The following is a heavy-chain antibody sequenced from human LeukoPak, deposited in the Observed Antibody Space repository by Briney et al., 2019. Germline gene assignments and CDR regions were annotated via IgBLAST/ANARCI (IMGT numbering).Heavy chain of an antibody. CDR3: ARDRITSDWNLQDAFDI. Sequence: GGSLRLSCAASGFTFSTYSMHWVRQAPGKGLEWVALISYDGSNKYSADSVKGRFTISRDNSKNTLYLQMNSLRAEDTAVYYCARDRITSDWNLQDAFDIWGQGTMVTVSS. CDR1: GFTFSTYS. CDR2: ISYDGSNK. V-gene: IGHV3-30-3*01. D-gene: IGHD1-7*01. J-gene: IGHJ3*02.